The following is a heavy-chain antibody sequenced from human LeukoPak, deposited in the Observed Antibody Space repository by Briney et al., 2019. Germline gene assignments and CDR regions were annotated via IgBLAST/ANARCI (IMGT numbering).Heavy chain of an antibody. V-gene: IGHV3-23*01. D-gene: IGHD3-10*01. CDR1: GFTFSSYA. J-gene: IGHJ4*02. CDR2: ISGSGGST. Sequence: GGSLRLSCAASGFTFSSYAMSWVRQAPGKGLEWVSAISGSGGSTYYADSVKGRFAISRDNSKNTLYLQMNSLRAEDTAVYYCAKKGIGELVIDYWGQGTLVTVSS. CDR3: AKKGIGELVIDY.